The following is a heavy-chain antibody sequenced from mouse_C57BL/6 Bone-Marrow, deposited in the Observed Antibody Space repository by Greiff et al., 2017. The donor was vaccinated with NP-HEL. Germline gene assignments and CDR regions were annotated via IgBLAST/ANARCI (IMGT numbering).Heavy chain of an antibody. D-gene: IGHD1-1*01. J-gene: IGHJ2*01. CDR3: ARNLRNYYGSSYNY. CDR1: GFSLTSYA. V-gene: IGHV2-9-1*01. CDR2: IWTGGGT. Sequence: VKLMESGPGLVAPSQSLSITCTVSGFSLTSYAISWVRQPPGKGLEWLGVIWTGGGTNYNSALKSRLSISKDNSKSQVFLKMNSLQTDDTARYYCARNLRNYYGSSYNYWGQGTTLTVSS.